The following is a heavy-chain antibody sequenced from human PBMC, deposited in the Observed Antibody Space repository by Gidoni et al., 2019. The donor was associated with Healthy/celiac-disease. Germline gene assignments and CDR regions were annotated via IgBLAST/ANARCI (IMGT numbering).Heavy chain of an antibody. CDR2: ISGSGGST. Sequence: EVQLLESGGGVVQPGVSLRLACAASGFLFTSYALSWVRQAPGKGLEGVSAISGSGGSTYYADSVKCRFTIARDNSKNTLYLQMNSLRAEDTAVYYCAKSLDIVVVPAANGGNWFDPWGQGTLVTVSS. V-gene: IGHV3-23*01. CDR3: AKSLDIVVVPAANGGNWFDP. CDR1: GFLFTSYA. D-gene: IGHD2-2*03. J-gene: IGHJ5*02.